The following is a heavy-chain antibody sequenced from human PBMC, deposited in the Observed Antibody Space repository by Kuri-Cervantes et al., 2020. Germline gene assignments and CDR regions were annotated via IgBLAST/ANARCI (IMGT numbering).Heavy chain of an antibody. CDR2: IGTAGDT. D-gene: IGHD4-17*01. J-gene: IGHJ6*02. CDR1: GFTFSSYD. CDR3: AKEGGNYGDYGSSDYYGMDV. V-gene: IGHV3-13*01. Sequence: GGSLRLSCAASGFTFSSYDMHWVRQATGKGLEWVSAIGTAGDTYYPGSVKGRFTISRDNSKNTLYLQMNSLRAEDTAVYYCAKEGGNYGDYGSSDYYGMDVWGQGTTVTVSS.